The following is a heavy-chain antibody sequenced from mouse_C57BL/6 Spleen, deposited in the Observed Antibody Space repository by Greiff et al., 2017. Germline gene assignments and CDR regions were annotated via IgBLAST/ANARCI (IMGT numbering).Heavy chain of an antibody. J-gene: IGHJ2*01. Sequence: QVQLQQSGAELVKPGASVKLSCKASGYTFTEYTIHWVKQRSGQGLAWIGWFYPGRGSIKYNEQFKVKAPLTADKSSSTVYMEHSRMTSEDSAVYFCARHEEDYGSSGFDYWGQGTTLTVSA. V-gene: IGHV1-62-2*01. D-gene: IGHD1-1*01. CDR2: FYPGRGSI. CDR3: ARHEEDYGSSGFDY. CDR1: GYTFTEYT.